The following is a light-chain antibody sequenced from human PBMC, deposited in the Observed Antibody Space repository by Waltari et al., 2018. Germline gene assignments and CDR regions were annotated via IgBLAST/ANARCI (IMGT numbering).Light chain of an antibody. V-gene: IGKV1-5*03. CDR3: QQYDSYEYT. J-gene: IGKJ2*01. CDR2: RAS. CDR1: QSITNL. Sequence: DIQMTQSPSTLSASVGDRVTITCRASQSITNLLAWYQQRPGQAPKLLIFRASLLERGVPSRFSGSGHGTEFTLTISGLQPDDFGTYYCQQYDSYEYTFGQGTYLDIK.